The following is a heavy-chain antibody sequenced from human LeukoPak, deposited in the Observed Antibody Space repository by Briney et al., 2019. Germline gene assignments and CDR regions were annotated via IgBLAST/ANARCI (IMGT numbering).Heavy chain of an antibody. CDR1: GFTVSSKY. CDR2: VYSGGNT. Sequence: PGGSLRLSCAVSGFTVSSKYMGWGRQAPGKGLEWVSVVYSGGNTYYADSVKGRFTISRDNSKNTLYLQMNSLRAEDTAVYYCARGTDNPFDYWGQGTLVTVSS. J-gene: IGHJ4*02. D-gene: IGHD3/OR15-3a*01. CDR3: ARGTDNPFDY. V-gene: IGHV3-53*01.